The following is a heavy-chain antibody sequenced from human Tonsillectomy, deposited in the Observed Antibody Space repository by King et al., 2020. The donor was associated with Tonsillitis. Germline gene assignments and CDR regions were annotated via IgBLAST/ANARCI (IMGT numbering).Heavy chain of an antibody. V-gene: IGHV2-5*02. Sequence: TLKESGPTLVKPTQTLTLTCTFSGFSLITSGVGVGWIRPPPGKALEWLALISWDDDTRYSPSLKSRLTITKDTSKSQVVLTMTTMDTVATATYYCAHRTGGNYYDMDVWGQGTTVTVSS. D-gene: IGHD1-14*01. CDR1: GFSLITSGVG. J-gene: IGHJ6*02. CDR3: AHRTGGNYYDMDV. CDR2: ISWDDDT.